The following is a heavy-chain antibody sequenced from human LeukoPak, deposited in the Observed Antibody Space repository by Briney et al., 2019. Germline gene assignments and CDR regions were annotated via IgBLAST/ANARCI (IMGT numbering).Heavy chain of an antibody. V-gene: IGHV4-61*05. Sequence: SETLSLTCTVSGDSISSSSYFWGWIRQPPGKGLEWIGYIYYSGSTSYNPSLKSRVTISVDTSKNQFSLKLSSVTAADTAVYHCARGSSSGWFLGDVWGKGTTVTVSS. CDR3: ARGSSSGWFLGDV. CDR1: GDSISSSSYF. D-gene: IGHD6-19*01. CDR2: IYYSGST. J-gene: IGHJ6*04.